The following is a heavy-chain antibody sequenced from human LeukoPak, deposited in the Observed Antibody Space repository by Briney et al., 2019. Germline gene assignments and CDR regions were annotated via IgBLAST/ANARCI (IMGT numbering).Heavy chain of an antibody. CDR2: IIPIFGTA. CDR1: GGTFSSYA. Sequence: ASVKVSCKASGGTFSSYAISWVRQAPGQGLEWMGGIIPIFGTANYAQKFQGRVTITADESTSTAYMELRSLRSDDTAVYYCATITMVRGAFDYWGQGTLVTVSS. D-gene: IGHD3-10*01. V-gene: IGHV1-69*13. CDR3: ATITMVRGAFDY. J-gene: IGHJ4*02.